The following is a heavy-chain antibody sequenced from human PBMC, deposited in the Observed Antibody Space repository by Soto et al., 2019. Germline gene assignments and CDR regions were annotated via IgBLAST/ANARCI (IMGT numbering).Heavy chain of an antibody. D-gene: IGHD4-4*01. CDR1: GFTFSSYS. J-gene: IGHJ6*03. CDR2: ISSSSSYI. Sequence: GGSLRLSCAASGFTFSSYSMNWVRQAPGKGLEWVSSISSSSSYIYYADSVKGRFTISRDNAKNYLYLQMNSLGAEETSVYYCASLKVTTSHYYYMDVWGKGTTVTVSS. CDR3: ASLKVTTSHYYYMDV. V-gene: IGHV3-21*01.